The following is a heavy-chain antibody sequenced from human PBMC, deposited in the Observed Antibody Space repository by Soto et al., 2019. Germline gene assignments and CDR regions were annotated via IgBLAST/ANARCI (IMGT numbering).Heavy chain of an antibody. V-gene: IGHV1-69*01. Sequence: QVQLVQSGAEVKKPGSSVKVSCKASGGTFSSYAISWVRQAPGQGLEWMGGIIPIFGTANYAQKFQGRVTITADESTSTAYMELSSLRAEDTAVYYFARDFVVVVPAAMTRDYYYYGMDVWGQGTTVTVSS. J-gene: IGHJ6*02. CDR1: GGTFSSYA. CDR2: IIPIFGTA. D-gene: IGHD2-2*01. CDR3: ARDFVVVVPAAMTRDYYYYGMDV.